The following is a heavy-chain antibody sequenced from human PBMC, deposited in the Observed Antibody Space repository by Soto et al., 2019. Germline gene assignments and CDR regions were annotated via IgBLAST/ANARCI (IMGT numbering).Heavy chain of an antibody. V-gene: IGHV4-59*01. J-gene: IGHJ5*02. CDR2: IYYSGST. D-gene: IGHD6-13*01. CDR3: ARGPVAAAGNRLDP. Sequence: SETLSLTCTVSGGSISSYYWSWIRQPPGKGLEWIGYIYYSGSTNYNPSLKSRVTISVGTSKNQFSLKLSSVTAADTAVYYCARGPVAAAGNRLDPWGQGTLVTVSS. CDR1: GGSISSYY.